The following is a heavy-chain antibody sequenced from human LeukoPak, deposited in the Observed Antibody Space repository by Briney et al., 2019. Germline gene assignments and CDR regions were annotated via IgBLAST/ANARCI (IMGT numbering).Heavy chain of an antibody. D-gene: IGHD3-3*01. CDR2: INSDGSST. CDR1: GFTFSSYW. Sequence: GGSLRLSCAASGFTFSSYWMHWVRQAPGKGLVWVSRINSDGSSTSYADSVKGRFTISRDDAKNTLYLQMNSLRAEDTAVYYCARDGTYYDFWSGEYGMDVWGQGTTVTVSS. CDR3: ARDGTYYDFWSGEYGMDV. V-gene: IGHV3-74*01. J-gene: IGHJ6*02.